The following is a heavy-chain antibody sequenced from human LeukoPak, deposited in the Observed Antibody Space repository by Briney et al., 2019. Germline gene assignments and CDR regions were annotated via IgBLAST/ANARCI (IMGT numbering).Heavy chain of an antibody. J-gene: IGHJ4*02. CDR3: ARPNCGGDCSFDY. D-gene: IGHD2-21*02. CDR2: IKQDGSEK. Sequence: GGSLRLSCAASGFTFSSYWMSWVRQAPGKGLEWVANIKQDGSEKYYVDPVKGRFTISRDNAKNSLYLQMNSLRAEDTAVYYCARPNCGGDCSFDYWGQGTLVTVSS. CDR1: GFTFSSYW. V-gene: IGHV3-7*01.